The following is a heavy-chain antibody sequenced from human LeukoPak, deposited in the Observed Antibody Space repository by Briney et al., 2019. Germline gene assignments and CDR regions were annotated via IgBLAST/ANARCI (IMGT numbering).Heavy chain of an antibody. Sequence: KPSETLCLTCSVSGSSISSHYWSGIRQPPGKGLEWIGYIHYSGSTNCNPSLKSRVTISLDTSKNQFSLKLTSVTAADTAVYYCATAGTAFNIPAGYWGPRTLVTVSS. D-gene: IGHD2/OR15-2a*01. V-gene: IGHV4-59*11. J-gene: IGHJ4*02. CDR1: GSSISSHY. CDR3: ATAGTAFNIPAGY. CDR2: IHYSGST.